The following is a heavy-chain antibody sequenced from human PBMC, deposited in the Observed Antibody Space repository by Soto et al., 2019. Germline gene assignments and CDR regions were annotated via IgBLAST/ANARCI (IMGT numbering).Heavy chain of an antibody. Sequence: PSETLSLTCAVSGGSISSSNWWSWIRQAPGKGLEWIGFIFHSGNAKYNPSLKSRVTISVDTSKNQFSLSLDSVTAADTAVYFCARAHAPTLPFDSWGQGTLVTVSS. J-gene: IGHJ4*01. CDR1: GGSISSSNW. V-gene: IGHV4-61*01. CDR2: IFHSGNA. CDR3: ARAHAPTLPFDS. D-gene: IGHD2-15*01.